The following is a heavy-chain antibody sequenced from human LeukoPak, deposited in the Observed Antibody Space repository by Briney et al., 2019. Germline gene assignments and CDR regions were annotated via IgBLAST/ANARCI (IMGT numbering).Heavy chain of an antibody. D-gene: IGHD4-17*01. CDR1: GFTFSSYA. CDR2: ISSNGGST. J-gene: IGHJ1*01. V-gene: IGHV3-64*01. CDR3: ARQDDYGDYGIEH. Sequence: GGSPRLSCAASGFTFSSYAMHWVRQAPGKGLEYVSAISSNGGSTYYANSVKGRFTISRDNSKNTLYLQMGSLRAEDMAVYCCARQDDYGDYGIEHWGQGTLVTVSS.